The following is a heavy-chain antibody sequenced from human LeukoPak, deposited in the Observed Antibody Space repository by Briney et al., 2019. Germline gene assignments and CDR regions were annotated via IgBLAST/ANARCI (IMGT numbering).Heavy chain of an antibody. D-gene: IGHD6-13*01. CDR3: ARGIAAAAKQGGFDF. CDR1: GDSISSYY. J-gene: IGHJ4*02. V-gene: IGHV4-4*07. CDR2: IYTTGST. Sequence: SETLSLTCTVSGDSISSYYWSWIRQPAGKGLEWIGRIYTTGSTNYNPSLKSRVTMSVDTSKNHFSLKLSSVTAADTAVYYCARGIAAAAKQGGFDFWGQGTLVTVPS.